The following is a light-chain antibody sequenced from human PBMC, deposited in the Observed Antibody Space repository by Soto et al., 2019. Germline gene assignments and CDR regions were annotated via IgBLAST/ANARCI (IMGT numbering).Light chain of an antibody. V-gene: IGKV3-15*01. Sequence: EIVMTQSPATLSVSPGERATLSCRASQSVSSKLAWYQQKPGQAPRLLIHGASTRATGIPARFSGSGSGTEFTLTISSLQSEDFVVYYCQQYNDWVTFGGGTKVEIK. CDR2: GAS. J-gene: IGKJ4*01. CDR1: QSVSSK. CDR3: QQYNDWVT.